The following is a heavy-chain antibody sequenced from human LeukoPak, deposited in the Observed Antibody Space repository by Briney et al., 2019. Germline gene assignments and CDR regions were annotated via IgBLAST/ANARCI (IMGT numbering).Heavy chain of an antibody. CDR3: ARAASGTYYFDY. Sequence: ASVKVSCKASGYTFTGYYLHWVRQVPGQGLECMGRINPNSGVTDYAQKFQGRITMTRDTSISTAYMELSRLRSDDSAMYYCARAASGTYYFDYWGQGTLVTVSS. D-gene: IGHD6-13*01. CDR2: INPNSGVT. J-gene: IGHJ4*02. V-gene: IGHV1-2*06. CDR1: GYTFTGYY.